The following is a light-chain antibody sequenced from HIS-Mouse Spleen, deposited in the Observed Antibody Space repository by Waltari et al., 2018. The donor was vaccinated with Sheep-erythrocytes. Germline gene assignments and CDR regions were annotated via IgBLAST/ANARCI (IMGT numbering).Light chain of an antibody. CDR2: QDS. Sequence: LTQPPSVSVSPGQTASITCSGEKLGDKYACWYQQKPGQSPVLVIYQDSKRPSGIPERFSGSNSGNTATLTISGTQAMDEADYYCQAWDSSTAVFGGGTKLTVL. V-gene: IGLV3-1*01. J-gene: IGLJ2*01. CDR3: QAWDSSTAV. CDR1: KLGDKY.